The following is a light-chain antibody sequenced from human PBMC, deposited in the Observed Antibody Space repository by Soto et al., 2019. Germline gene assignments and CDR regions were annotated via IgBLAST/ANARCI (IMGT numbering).Light chain of an antibody. CDR1: QSVSTF. CDR3: QPIYALRT. CDR2: AAS. V-gene: IGKV1-39*01. J-gene: IGKJ1*01. Sequence: DIQMTQSPSSLSASVGDRVTITCRASQSVSTFLNWYQQKPGKAPKLLISAASSLQSGVPSRFSGSGSGTDFTLTISSLQPEDVATYYCQPIYALRTFGQGTKVEIK.